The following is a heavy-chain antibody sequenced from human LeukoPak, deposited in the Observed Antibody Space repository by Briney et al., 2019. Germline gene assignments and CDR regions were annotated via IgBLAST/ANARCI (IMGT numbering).Heavy chain of an antibody. CDR1: SGSISSYY. CDR2: IFYSGST. V-gene: IGHV4-59*08. Sequence: SETLSLTCTVSSGSISSYYWSWIRQPPGKGLEWLGYIFYSGSTNYNPSLKSRVTISVDTSKNQFSLKLSSVTAADTAVYYCARHQLGYYYGMDVWAKGPRSPSP. J-gene: IGHJ6*02. D-gene: IGHD3-16*01. CDR3: ARHQLGYYYGMDV.